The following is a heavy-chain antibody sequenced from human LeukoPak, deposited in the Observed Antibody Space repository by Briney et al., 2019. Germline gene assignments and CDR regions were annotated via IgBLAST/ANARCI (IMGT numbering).Heavy chain of an antibody. V-gene: IGHV3-74*01. CDR3: ARKSPLSGWYFDY. CDR1: GFTFSSYW. J-gene: IGHJ4*02. Sequence: GASLKLSCAASGFTFSSYWMHWVRQAPGKGLVWVSRINSDGSSTSYADSVKGRFTISRDNAKNSLYLQMNSLRAEDTAVYYCARKSPLSGWYFDYWGQGTLVTVSS. CDR2: INSDGSST. D-gene: IGHD6-19*01.